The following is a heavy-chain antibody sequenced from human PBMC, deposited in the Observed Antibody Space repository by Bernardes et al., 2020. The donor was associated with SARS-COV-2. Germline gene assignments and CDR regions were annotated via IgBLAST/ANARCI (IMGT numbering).Heavy chain of an antibody. J-gene: IGHJ4*02. D-gene: IGHD3-3*01. CDR1: GFSFSTYS. CDR2: LSDNSEYL. Sequence: GGALLLSCAASGFSFSTYSMIWVRQDPGPGPAWVSALSDNSEYLYYADSVKGRFTISRDNSKSTLYLQMNSLRAEDTAVYYCAKDPSTFGAAHFDYWGQGTLVTVSS. CDR3: AKDPSTFGAAHFDY. V-gene: IGHV3-23*01.